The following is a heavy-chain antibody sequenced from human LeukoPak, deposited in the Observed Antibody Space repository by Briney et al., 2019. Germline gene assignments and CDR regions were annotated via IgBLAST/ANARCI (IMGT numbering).Heavy chain of an antibody. CDR3: ARALWLFHY. CDR1: GFTFSSHS. D-gene: IGHD2-21*01. J-gene: IGHJ4*02. V-gene: IGHV3-7*03. CDR2: IKQDGSEK. Sequence: GGSLRLSCAASGFTFSSHSMNWVRQAPGKGLEWVANIKQDGSEKYYVDSVKGRFTISRDNAKNSLYLQMNSLRAEDTAVYYCARALWLFHYWGQGTLVTVSS.